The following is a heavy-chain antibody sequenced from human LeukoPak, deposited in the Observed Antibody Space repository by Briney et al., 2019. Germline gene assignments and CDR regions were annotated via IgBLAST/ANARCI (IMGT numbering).Heavy chain of an antibody. CDR3: ARDDIAVAGIFDY. CDR1: GFTFSSYG. Sequence: GGSLRLSCAASGFTFSSYGMHWVRQAPGKGLEWVAVIWYDGGNKYYADSVKGRFTISRDNSKNTLYLQMNSLRAEDTAVYYRARDDIAVAGIFDYWGQGTLVTVSS. CDR2: IWYDGGNK. D-gene: IGHD6-19*01. V-gene: IGHV3-33*01. J-gene: IGHJ4*02.